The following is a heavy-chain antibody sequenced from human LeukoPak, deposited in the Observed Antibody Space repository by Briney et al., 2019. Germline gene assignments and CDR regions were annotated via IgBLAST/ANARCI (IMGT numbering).Heavy chain of an antibody. D-gene: IGHD3-10*01. J-gene: IGHJ4*02. CDR2: NNPNSGGT. V-gene: IGHV1-2*02. Sequence: GASVTVSFTSSGYTFTFNCMHWIRHGHPQGLELMGWNNPNSGGTNYAQKFQGRVTMNRDTSISTAYMELSKLRSDDTAVYYCAREFPYYYGSGSYGYWGQGTLVTVSS. CDR1: GYTFTFNC. CDR3: AREFPYYYGSGSYGY.